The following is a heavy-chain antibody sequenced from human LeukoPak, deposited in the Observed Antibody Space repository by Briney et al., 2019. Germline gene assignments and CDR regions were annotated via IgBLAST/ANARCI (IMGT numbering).Heavy chain of an antibody. CDR2: IYYSGST. CDR1: GGSISSYY. CDR3: AGDLHGTYDYFDY. J-gene: IGHJ4*02. V-gene: IGHV4-59*01. D-gene: IGHD1-26*01. Sequence: SESLSLTCTVSGGSISSYYWSWIRQPAGKGLEWIGYIYYSGSTKYNPSVKSRVTISVDTSKNQFSLKLSSVTAADTAVYYCAGDLHGTYDYFDYWGQGTLVTVSS.